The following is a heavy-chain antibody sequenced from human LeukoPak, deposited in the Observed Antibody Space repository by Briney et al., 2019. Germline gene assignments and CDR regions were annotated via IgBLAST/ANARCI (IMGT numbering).Heavy chain of an antibody. J-gene: IGHJ4*02. CDR1: GGSIISYS. CDR2: IHFSGST. Sequence: SETLSLTCTVSGGSIISYSWSWIRQPPGKGLEWIGYIHFSGSTDYNPSLKSRVTISVDTSKNQFSLRLSSVTAADTAVYYCARGFMGANFDYWGQGTLVTVSS. CDR3: ARGFMGANFDY. V-gene: IGHV4-59*01. D-gene: IGHD3-16*01.